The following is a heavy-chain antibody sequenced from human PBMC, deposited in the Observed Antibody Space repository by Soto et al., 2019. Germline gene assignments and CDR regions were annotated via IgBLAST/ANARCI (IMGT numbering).Heavy chain of an antibody. V-gene: IGHV1-18*04. Sequence: ASVKVSCKSSGYTFKTYGISWVRQAPGQGLEWMGWISPYNGDRRLSEKMQGRLTMTTDTSTSTGYMELRSLTADGTAVYYCATTRSYDSHRPFDYWGQGTLVTVSS. CDR3: ATTRSYDSHRPFDY. J-gene: IGHJ4*02. CDR2: ISPYNGDR. D-gene: IGHD3-10*01. CDR1: GYTFKTYG.